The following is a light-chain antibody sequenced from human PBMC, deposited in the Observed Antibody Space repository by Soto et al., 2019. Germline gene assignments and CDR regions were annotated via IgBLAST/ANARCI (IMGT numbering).Light chain of an antibody. CDR3: SSYTSRGTPIYV. CDR1: SSDVGGYNY. CDR2: EVS. V-gene: IGLV2-14*01. J-gene: IGLJ1*01. Sequence: QSVLTQPASVSGSPGQSITISCTGTSSDVGGYNYVSWYQQHPGKAPKLMIYEVSNRPSGVSNRFSGSKSGNTASLTISGLQAEDEADYYCSSYTSRGTPIYVFGTGTKVTVL.